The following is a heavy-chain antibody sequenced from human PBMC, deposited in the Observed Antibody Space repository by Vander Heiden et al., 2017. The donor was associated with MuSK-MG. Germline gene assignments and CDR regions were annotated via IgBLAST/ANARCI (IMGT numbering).Heavy chain of an antibody. CDR1: GFTFSSYS. J-gene: IGHJ4*02. CDR3: ARDFGSGRRNFDY. CDR2: ISSSSSPI. V-gene: IGHV3-48*04. Sequence: EAQLVESGGGLVQPGGSLSLPCAASGFTFSSYSMNWVRQAPGKGLEWVSYISSSSSPIYYADSVKGRFTISRDNAKNSLYLQMNSLRAEDTAVYYCARDFGSGRRNFDYWGQGTLVTVSS. D-gene: IGHD3-10*01.